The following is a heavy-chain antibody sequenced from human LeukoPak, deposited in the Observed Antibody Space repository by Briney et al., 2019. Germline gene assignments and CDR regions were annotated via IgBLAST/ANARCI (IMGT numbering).Heavy chain of an antibody. Sequence: SETLSLTCTVSGGSISSYYWSWIRQPPGKGLEWIGYIYYSGSTNYNPSLKSRVTISVDTSKNQFSLKLSSVTAADTAVYYCARDLPSYDSSGYSLEYPYYYGMDVWGQGTTVTVSS. CDR1: GGSISSYY. J-gene: IGHJ6*02. V-gene: IGHV4-59*01. CDR3: ARDLPSYDSSGYSLEYPYYYGMDV. CDR2: IYYSGST. D-gene: IGHD3-22*01.